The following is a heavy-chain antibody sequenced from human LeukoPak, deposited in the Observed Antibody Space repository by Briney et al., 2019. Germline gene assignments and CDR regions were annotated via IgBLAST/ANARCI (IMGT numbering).Heavy chain of an antibody. V-gene: IGHV3-74*01. J-gene: IGHJ3*02. D-gene: IGHD6-19*01. Sequence: GGSLRLSCAASGFTFSGHWMHWVRQVPGKGLVWVSRINTDGRTTNYADSVKGRFTISRDNAKNTLYLQMNSLRAEDTAVYYCAKEESRSGWYRMDAFDIWGQGTMVTVSS. CDR3: AKEESRSGWYRMDAFDI. CDR1: GFTFSGHW. CDR2: INTDGRTT.